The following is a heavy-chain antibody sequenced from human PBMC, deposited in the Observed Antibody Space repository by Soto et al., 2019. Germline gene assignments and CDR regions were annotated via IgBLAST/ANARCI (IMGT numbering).Heavy chain of an antibody. D-gene: IGHD3-16*02. CDR2: ISAYNGNT. CDR1: GYTFTSYG. Sequence: QVQLVQSGAEVKKPGASVKVSCKASGYTFTSYGISWVRQAPGQGLEWMGWISAYNGNTNYAQKLQGRVTMTTDTSTSTAYMELRSLRSDDTAVYYCARVRSMITFGGVIVIADAFDIWGQGTVVTVSS. V-gene: IGHV1-18*01. CDR3: ARVRSMITFGGVIVIADAFDI. J-gene: IGHJ3*02.